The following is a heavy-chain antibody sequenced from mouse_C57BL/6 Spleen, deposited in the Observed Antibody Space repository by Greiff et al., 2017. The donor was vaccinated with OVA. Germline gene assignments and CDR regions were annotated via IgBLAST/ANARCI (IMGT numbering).Heavy chain of an antibody. D-gene: IGHD4-1*01. V-gene: IGHV3-6*01. J-gene: IGHJ3*01. CDR3: ARANWDGAWFAY. CDR1: GYSITSGYY. CDR2: ISYDGSN. Sequence: EVKLQESGPGLVKPSQSLSLTCSVTGYSITSGYYWNWIRQFPGNKLEWMGYISYDGSNNYNPSLKNRISITRDTSKNQFFLKLNSVTTEDTATYYCARANWDGAWFAYWGQGTLVTVSA.